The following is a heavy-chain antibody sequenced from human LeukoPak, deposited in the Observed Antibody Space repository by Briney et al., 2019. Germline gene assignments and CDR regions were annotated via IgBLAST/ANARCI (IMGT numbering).Heavy chain of an antibody. CDR1: GGSISSYY. CDR3: ARQRREGGIASYYYGLDV. Sequence: PSETLSLICTVSGGSISSYYWSWIRQPPGKGLEWIGWIYSIGNTIYNPSLKSRVTISLDTSKNQFSLNLNSVTAADTAEYYCARQRREGGIASYYYGLDVWGQGTTVTVSS. CDR2: IYSIGNT. J-gene: IGHJ6*02. V-gene: IGHV4-59*08. D-gene: IGHD1-26*01.